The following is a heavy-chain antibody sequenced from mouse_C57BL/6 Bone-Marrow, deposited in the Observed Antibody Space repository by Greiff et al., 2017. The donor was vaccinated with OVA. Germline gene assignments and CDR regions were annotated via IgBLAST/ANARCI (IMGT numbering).Heavy chain of an antibody. CDR3: ARGAGTSYWYFDV. V-gene: IGHV5-16*01. Sequence: DVHLVESEGGLVQPGSSMKLSCTASGFTFSDYYMAWVRQVPEKGLEWVANINYDGSSTYYLDSLKSRFIISRDNAKNILYLQMSSLKSEDTATYYCARGAGTSYWYFDVWGTGTTVTVSS. CDR2: INYDGSST. CDR1: GFTFSDYY. D-gene: IGHD4-1*01. J-gene: IGHJ1*03.